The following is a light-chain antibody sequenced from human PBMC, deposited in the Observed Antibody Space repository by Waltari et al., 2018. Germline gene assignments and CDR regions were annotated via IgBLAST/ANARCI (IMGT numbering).Light chain of an antibody. J-gene: IGKJ3*01. CDR3: QQYYTFPFT. V-gene: IGKV1-8*01. Sequence: AIRMTQSPPSFSASTGDRVTITCRANQGISSDLAWFQQKPGKAPKLLIYAASTLQTGVPSRFSGSGSGTDFTLTISCLQSEDLATYYCQQYYTFPFTFGPGTKVDVK. CDR2: AAS. CDR1: QGISSD.